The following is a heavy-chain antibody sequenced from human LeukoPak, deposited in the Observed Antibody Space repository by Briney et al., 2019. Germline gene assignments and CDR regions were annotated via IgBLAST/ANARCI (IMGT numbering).Heavy chain of an antibody. Sequence: GGSLRLSCAASGFTFSSYGMHWVRQAPGKGLEWVAMISDDGTNKYYADSVKGRFTISRDNSKNTLSLQMNSLRAEDTAVYYCARDPTGSYNFDYWGQGTLVTVSS. CDR2: ISDDGTNK. CDR3: ARDPTGSYNFDY. CDR1: GFTFSSYG. V-gene: IGHV3-30*03. J-gene: IGHJ4*02. D-gene: IGHD3-10*01.